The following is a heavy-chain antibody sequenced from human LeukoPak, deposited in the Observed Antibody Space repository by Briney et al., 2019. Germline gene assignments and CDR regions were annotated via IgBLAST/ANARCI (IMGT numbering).Heavy chain of an antibody. D-gene: IGHD6-19*01. Sequence: GGSLRLSCAASGFTFSSYWMYWVRQAPGKGLVWVSRINSDGISTSYADSVKGRFTISRDNAKNTLYLQMNSLRDEDTAVYYCARDLRVAVALDYWGQGTLVTVSS. V-gene: IGHV3-74*01. CDR1: GFTFSSYW. CDR2: INSDGIST. CDR3: ARDLRVAVALDY. J-gene: IGHJ4*02.